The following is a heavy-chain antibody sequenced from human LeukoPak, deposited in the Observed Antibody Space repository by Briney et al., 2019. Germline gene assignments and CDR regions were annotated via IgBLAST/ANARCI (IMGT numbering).Heavy chain of an antibody. V-gene: IGHV1-18*01. CDR3: ARERGYCGGDCSGFDY. J-gene: IGHJ4*02. CDR2: ISAYNGNT. Sequence: ASVKVSCKASGYTFTSYGISWVRQAPGQGLEWMGWISAYNGNTNYAQKLQGRVTMTRGTSTSTVYMELSSLRSEDTAVYYCARERGYCGGDCSGFDYWGQGTLVTVSS. CDR1: GYTFTSYG. D-gene: IGHD2-21*02.